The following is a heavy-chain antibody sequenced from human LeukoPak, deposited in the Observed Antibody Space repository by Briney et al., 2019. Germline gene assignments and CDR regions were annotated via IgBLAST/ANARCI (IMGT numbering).Heavy chain of an antibody. D-gene: IGHD6-13*01. CDR3: ARVAPRIAAAGTGRSAFDI. CDR1: GYTFTSYY. CDR2: INPSGGST. Sequence: ASVKVSCKASGYTFTSYYMHWVRQAPGQGLEWMGIINPSGGSTSYAQKFQGRVTMTRDTSTSTVYMELSSLRSDDTAVYYCARVAPRIAAAGTGRSAFDIWGQGTMVTVSS. V-gene: IGHV1-46*01. J-gene: IGHJ3*02.